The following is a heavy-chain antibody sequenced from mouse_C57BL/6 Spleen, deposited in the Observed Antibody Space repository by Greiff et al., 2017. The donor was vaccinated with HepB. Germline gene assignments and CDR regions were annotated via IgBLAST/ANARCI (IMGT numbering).Heavy chain of an antibody. CDR1: GYTFTDYN. CDR3: AKELLYWYFDV. CDR2: INPNNGGT. V-gene: IGHV1-22*01. J-gene: IGHJ1*03. Sequence: VQLKQSGPELVKPGASVKMSCKASGYTFTDYNMHWVKQSHGKSLEWIGYINPNNGGTSYNQKFKGKATLTVNKSSSTAYMELRSLTSEDSAVYYCAKELLYWYFDVWGTGTTVTVSS. D-gene: IGHD1-1*01.